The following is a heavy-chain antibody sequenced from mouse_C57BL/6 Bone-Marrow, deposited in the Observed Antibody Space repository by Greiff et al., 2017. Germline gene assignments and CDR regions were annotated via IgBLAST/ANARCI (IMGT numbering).Heavy chain of an antibody. CDR3: ARDSYYYGSSHWYFDV. V-gene: IGHV3-6*01. J-gene: IGHJ1*03. CDR2: ISYDGSN. CDR1: GYSITSGYY. Sequence: ESGPGLVKPSQSLSLTCSVTGYSITSGYYWNWIRQFPGNKLEWMGYISYDGSNNYNPSLKNRISITRDTSKNQFFLKLNSVTTEDTATYYCARDSYYYGSSHWYFDVWGTGTTVTVSS. D-gene: IGHD1-1*01.